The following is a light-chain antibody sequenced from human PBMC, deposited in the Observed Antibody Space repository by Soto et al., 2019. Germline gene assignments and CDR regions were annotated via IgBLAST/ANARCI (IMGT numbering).Light chain of an antibody. CDR2: AAS. Sequence: DIQMTQSPSSLSASVGDRVTITWRASQSISRYLNWYQQKTGQAPRLLIYAASTLESGVPSRFSGGGSGTDFTLTISSLQPEDFTTYYCQQSFNTPRTFGQGTKVEIK. J-gene: IGKJ1*01. CDR3: QQSFNTPRT. CDR1: QSISRY. V-gene: IGKV1-39*01.